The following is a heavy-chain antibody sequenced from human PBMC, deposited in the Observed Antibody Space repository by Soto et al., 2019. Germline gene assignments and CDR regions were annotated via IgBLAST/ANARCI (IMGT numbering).Heavy chain of an antibody. Sequence: ASVKVSCKASGYTFTSYDINWVRQATGQGLEWMGWMNPNSGNTGYAQKFQGRVTMTRNTSISTAHMELSSLRSEDTAVYYCARGPTIFGVVANWYGMDVWGQGTTVTVSS. CDR1: GYTFTSYD. V-gene: IGHV1-8*01. CDR2: MNPNSGNT. D-gene: IGHD3-3*01. J-gene: IGHJ6*02. CDR3: ARGPTIFGVVANWYGMDV.